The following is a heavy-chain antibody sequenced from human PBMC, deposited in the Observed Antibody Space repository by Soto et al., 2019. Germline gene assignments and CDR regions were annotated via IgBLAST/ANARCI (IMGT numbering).Heavy chain of an antibody. CDR2: IIPILGIA. J-gene: IGHJ3*02. CDR3: ARAYNLNDYNAFDI. Sequence: GASVKVSCKASGGTFSSYTISWVRQAPGQGLEWMGRIIPILGIANYAQKFQGRVTITADKSTSTAYMELSSLRSEDTAVYYCARAYNLNDYNAFDIWGQGTMVTVSS. D-gene: IGHD1-1*01. V-gene: IGHV1-69*02. CDR1: GGTFSSYT.